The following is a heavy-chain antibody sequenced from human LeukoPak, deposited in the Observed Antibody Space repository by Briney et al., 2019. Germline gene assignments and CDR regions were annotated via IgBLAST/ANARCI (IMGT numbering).Heavy chain of an antibody. J-gene: IGHJ6*04. D-gene: IGHD2-2*01. V-gene: IGHV1-46*01. Sequence: ASVKVSCKASGYTFTSYYMHWVRQAPGQGLEWMGIINPSGGSTSYAQKFQGRVTITADESTSTAYMELSSLRSEDTAVYYCARGSGSVVVPAAPTYYYGMDVWGKGTTVTVPS. CDR3: ARGSGSVVVPAAPTYYYGMDV. CDR1: GYTFTSYY. CDR2: INPSGGST.